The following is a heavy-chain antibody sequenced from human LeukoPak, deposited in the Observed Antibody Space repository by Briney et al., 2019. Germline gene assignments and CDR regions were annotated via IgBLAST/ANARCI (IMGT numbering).Heavy chain of an antibody. J-gene: IGHJ4*02. CDR1: GFTLSSYW. Sequence: PGGSLRLSCAASGFTLSSYWMSWVRQAPGKGLEWVANVKKDGSEKYYVDSVKGRFTIFRDNAKNSLYLQMNSLRAEDTAVYYCASSTVEMATILDHDWGQGTLVTVS. D-gene: IGHD5-24*01. CDR2: VKKDGSEK. V-gene: IGHV3-7*01. CDR3: ASSTVEMATILDHD.